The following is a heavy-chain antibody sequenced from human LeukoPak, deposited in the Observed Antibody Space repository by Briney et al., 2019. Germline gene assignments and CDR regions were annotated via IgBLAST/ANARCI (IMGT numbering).Heavy chain of an antibody. D-gene: IGHD3-10*01. J-gene: IGHJ5*02. CDR2: INHSGST. CDR3: ARANLGWFDP. CDR1: GGSFSGYY. Sequence: PSETLSLTCAVCGGSFSGYYWSWIRQPPGKGLVWIGEINHSGSTNYNPSLKSRVTISVDTSKNQFSLKLSSVTAADTAVYYCARANLGWFDPWGQGTLVTVSS. V-gene: IGHV4-34*01.